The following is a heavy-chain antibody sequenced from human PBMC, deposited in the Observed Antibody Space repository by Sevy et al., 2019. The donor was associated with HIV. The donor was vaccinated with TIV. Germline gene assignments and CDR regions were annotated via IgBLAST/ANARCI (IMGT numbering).Heavy chain of an antibody. Sequence: SETLSLTCTVSGGSISSYYWSWIRQPPGKGLEWIGYIYYSGSTNYNPSPKNRVTITVVTSKNQFSLKLSSVTAADTAVYYCARDLGDGYSDYWGQGTLVTVSS. CDR1: GGSISSYY. D-gene: IGHD1-26*01. J-gene: IGHJ4*02. CDR2: IYYSGST. CDR3: ARDLGDGYSDY. V-gene: IGHV4-59*01.